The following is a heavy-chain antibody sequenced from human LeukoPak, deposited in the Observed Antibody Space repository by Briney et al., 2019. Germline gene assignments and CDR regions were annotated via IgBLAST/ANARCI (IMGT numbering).Heavy chain of an antibody. CDR2: IYTSGST. V-gene: IGHV4-4*07. Sequence: SEPLSLTCTVSGGSISSYYWSWIRQPAGKGLEWIGRIYTSGSTNYNPSLKSRVTMSVDTSKNQFSLKLTSVTAADTAVYYCARDAALSGYYYYYMDVWGKGTTVTVSS. CDR3: ARDAALSGYYYYYMDV. J-gene: IGHJ6*03. D-gene: IGHD6-13*01. CDR1: GGSISSYY.